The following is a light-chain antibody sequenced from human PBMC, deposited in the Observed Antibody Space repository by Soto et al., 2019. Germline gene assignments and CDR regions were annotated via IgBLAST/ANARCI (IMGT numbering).Light chain of an antibody. Sequence: EIVLTQSPGTLSFFPVERATLSCMASRSVTNNYLAWHQQKPGQTPRLLIYGASSRATGIPDRFSGSGSGTDFALTISRLEPEDFAVYYCQQYGSSITFGQGTRLEI. J-gene: IGKJ5*01. CDR1: RSVTNNY. CDR2: GAS. V-gene: IGKV3-20*01. CDR3: QQYGSSIT.